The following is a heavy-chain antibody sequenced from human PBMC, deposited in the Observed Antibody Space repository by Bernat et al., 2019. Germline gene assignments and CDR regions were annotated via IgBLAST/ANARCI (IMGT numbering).Heavy chain of an antibody. CDR1: GFTFSSYG. D-gene: IGHD3-22*01. J-gene: IGHJ4*02. V-gene: IGHV3-33*01. CDR2: IWYDGSNK. Sequence: QVQLVESGGGVVQPGRSLRLSCAASGFTFSSYGMHWVRQAPGQGLEWVAVIWYDGSNKYYADSVKGRFTISRDNSKNTLYLQMNSLRAENTAVYYCARDHYYDSSGYYSSFEYWGQGALVTVSS. CDR3: ARDHYYDSSGYYSSFEY.